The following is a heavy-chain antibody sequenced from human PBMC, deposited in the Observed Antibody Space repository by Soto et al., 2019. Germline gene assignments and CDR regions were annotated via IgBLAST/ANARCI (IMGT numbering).Heavy chain of an antibody. CDR1: GFTFSSYG. D-gene: IGHD4-17*01. J-gene: IGHJ4*02. CDR3: ARAYGDYSISGY. Sequence: GGSLRLSCAASGFTFSSYGMHWVRQAPGKGLEWVAVIWYDGSNKYYADSVKGRFTISRDNSKNTLYLQMNSLRAEDTAVYYCARAYGDYSISGYWGQGTLVTVSS. V-gene: IGHV3-33*01. CDR2: IWYDGSNK.